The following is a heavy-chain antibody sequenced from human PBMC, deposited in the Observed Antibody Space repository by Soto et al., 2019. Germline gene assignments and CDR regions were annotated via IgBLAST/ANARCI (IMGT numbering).Heavy chain of an antibody. CDR3: ARDGALYDSSGYYFLY. J-gene: IGHJ4*02. V-gene: IGHV1-69*13. CDR1: GGTFSRYA. CDR2: ITPMFGKP. D-gene: IGHD3-22*01. Sequence: SVKVSCKASGGTFSRYAINWVRQAPGQGLEWMGGITPMFGKPNYAQEFQGRVTITADEFTSTGYMELRSLGSDDTAVYYCARDGALYDSSGYYFLYWGQGTLVTVSS.